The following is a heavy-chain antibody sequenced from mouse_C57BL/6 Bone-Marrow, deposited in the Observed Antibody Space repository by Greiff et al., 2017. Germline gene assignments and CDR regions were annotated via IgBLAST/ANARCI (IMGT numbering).Heavy chain of an antibody. D-gene: IGHD2-10*01. CDR2: IHPNSGST. Sequence: VQLQQPGAELVKPGASVKLSCKASGYTFTSYWMHWVKQRPGQGLEWIGMIHPNSGSTNYNEKFKSKATLTVDKSSSTAYMQLISLTSEDSAVYYCASYYGNPWFAYWGQGTLVTVSA. V-gene: IGHV1-64*01. J-gene: IGHJ3*01. CDR3: ASYYGNPWFAY. CDR1: GYTFTSYW.